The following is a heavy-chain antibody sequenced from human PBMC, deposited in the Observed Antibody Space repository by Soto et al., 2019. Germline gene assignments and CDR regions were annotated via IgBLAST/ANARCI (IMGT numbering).Heavy chain of an antibody. D-gene: IGHD2-15*01. CDR2: IYYSGST. Sequence: SETLSLTCTVSGGSISSGGYYWSWIRQHPGKGLEWIGYIYYSGSTYYNPSLKSRVTISLDKSKNQLSLKLSSVTAADTAVHYCATDASSRGSFSGAFDPWGQGTLVIVGS. CDR1: GGSISSGGYY. CDR3: ATDASSRGSFSGAFDP. J-gene: IGHJ5*02. V-gene: IGHV4-31*03.